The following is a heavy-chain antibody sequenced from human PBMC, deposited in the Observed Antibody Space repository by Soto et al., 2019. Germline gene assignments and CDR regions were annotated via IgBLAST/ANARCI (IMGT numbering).Heavy chain of an antibody. CDR3: ASSNIAAAGFYYYGMDV. J-gene: IGHJ6*02. D-gene: IGHD6-13*01. CDR2: IYYSGST. CDR1: GGSISSYY. Sequence: QVQLQESGPGLVKPSETLSLTCTVSGGSISSYYWSWIRQPPGKGLEWIGYIYYSGSTNYNPSLKSRVNISVDTSKNQYSLKLSSVTAEDTAVYYCASSNIAAAGFYYYGMDVWGRGTTVTVSS. V-gene: IGHV4-59*01.